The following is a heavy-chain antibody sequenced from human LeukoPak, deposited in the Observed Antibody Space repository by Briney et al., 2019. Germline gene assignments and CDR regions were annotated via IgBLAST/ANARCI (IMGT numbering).Heavy chain of an antibody. CDR3: ARVFYCTNGVCYGENWFNP. J-gene: IGHJ5*02. CDR2: INSDGSST. Sequence: AGGSLRLSCAASGFTFSSYWMHWVRQAPGKGLVWVSRINSDGSSTSYADSVKGRFTISRDNAKNTLYLQMNSLRAEDTAVYYCARVFYCTNGVCYGENWFNPWGQGTLVTVSS. CDR1: GFTFSSYW. D-gene: IGHD2-8*01. V-gene: IGHV3-74*01.